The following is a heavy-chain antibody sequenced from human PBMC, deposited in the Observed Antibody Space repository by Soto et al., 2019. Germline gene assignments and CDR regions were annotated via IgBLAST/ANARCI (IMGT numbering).Heavy chain of an antibody. J-gene: IGHJ6*02. Sequence: QVQLVQSGAEVKKPGSSVKVSCKASGGTFSSYAISWVRQAPGQGLEWMGGILPIFGTANYAQKFQGRVTITADESTSTAYMELSSLRSEDTAVYYCARDESSSSRNYYYYGMDVWGQGTTVTVSS. CDR2: ILPIFGTA. V-gene: IGHV1-69*01. CDR3: ARDESSSSRNYYYYGMDV. D-gene: IGHD6-6*01. CDR1: GGTFSSYA.